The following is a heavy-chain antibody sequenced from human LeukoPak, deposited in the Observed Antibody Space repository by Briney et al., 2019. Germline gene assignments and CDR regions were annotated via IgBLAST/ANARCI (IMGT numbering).Heavy chain of an antibody. CDR2: INPNSGGT. CDR3: ARVRKPQQVPAAIGATLFDY. V-gene: IGHV1-2*02. J-gene: IGHJ4*02. D-gene: IGHD2-2*01. Sequence: ASVKVSCKASGYTFTSYGISWVRQAPGQGLEWMGWINPNSGGTNYAQKFQGRVTMTRDTSISTAYMELSRLRSDDTAVYYCARVRKPQQVPAAIGATLFDYWGQGTLVTVSS. CDR1: GYTFTSYG.